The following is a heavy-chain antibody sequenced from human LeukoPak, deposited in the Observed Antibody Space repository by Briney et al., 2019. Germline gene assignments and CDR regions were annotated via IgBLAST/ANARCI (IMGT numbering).Heavy chain of an antibody. J-gene: IGHJ4*02. CDR3: ARHEYYGDGVDY. V-gene: IGHV4-38-2*02. CDR2: INHSGST. CDR1: GYSISSGYY. D-gene: IGHD4-17*01. Sequence: SETLSLTCTVSGYSISSGYYWGWIRQPPGKGLEWIGSINHSGSTNYNPSLKSRVTISVDTSKNQFSLKLSSVTAANTAVYYCARHEYYGDGVDYWGQGTLVTVSS.